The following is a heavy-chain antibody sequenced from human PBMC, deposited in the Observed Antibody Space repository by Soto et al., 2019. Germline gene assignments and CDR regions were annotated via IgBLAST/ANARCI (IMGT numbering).Heavy chain of an antibody. D-gene: IGHD3-3*01. CDR1: GGSFRGFY. CDR2: IYYSGST. CDR3: ATRTYDFWSGYYPYYFDY. V-gene: IGHV4-59*01. Sequence: KASETLSLTCAVSGGSFRGFYWSWIRQPPGKGLEWIGYIYYSGSTNYNPSLKSRVTISVDTSKNQFSLKLSSVTAADTAVYYCATRTYDFWSGYYPYYFDYWGQGTLVTVSS. J-gene: IGHJ4*02.